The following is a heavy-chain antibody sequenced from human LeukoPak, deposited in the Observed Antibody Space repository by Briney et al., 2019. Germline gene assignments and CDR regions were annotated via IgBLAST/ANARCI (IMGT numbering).Heavy chain of an antibody. D-gene: IGHD3-10*01. V-gene: IGHV3-23*01. J-gene: IGHJ4*02. CDR2: ISGSGGST. Sequence: GGSLRLSCAASGFTFSSYAMSWVRQAPGKGLEWVSAISGSGGSTYCADSVKGRFTISRDNSKNTLYLQMNSLRAEDTAVYYCATSRYGSGGFDYWGQGTLVTVSS. CDR3: ATSRYGSGGFDY. CDR1: GFTFSSYA.